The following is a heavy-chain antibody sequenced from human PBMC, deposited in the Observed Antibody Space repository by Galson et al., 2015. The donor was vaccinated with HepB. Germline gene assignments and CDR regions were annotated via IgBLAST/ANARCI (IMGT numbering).Heavy chain of an antibody. CDR3: AKEKTRRLILGWFDP. Sequence: SLRLSCAASGFTFADYTIHWVRQAPGKGLEWVSLISWDGGRTDYADSVKGRFTISRDNSKNSLYLQMNSLRTEDTALYYCAKEKTRRLILGWFDPWGQGTLVTVSS. V-gene: IGHV3-43*01. CDR2: ISWDGGRT. CDR1: GFTFADYT. D-gene: IGHD7-27*01. J-gene: IGHJ5*02.